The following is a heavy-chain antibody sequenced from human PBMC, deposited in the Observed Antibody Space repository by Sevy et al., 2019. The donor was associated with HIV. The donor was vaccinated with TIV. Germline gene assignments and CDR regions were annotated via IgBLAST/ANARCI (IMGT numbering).Heavy chain of an antibody. V-gene: IGHV3-7*03. CDR2: IKVDGSEK. CDR3: ARDCSSTSCLWGLDV. Sequence: GGSLRLSCAVSGFTFRSYWMSWVRQAPGKGLEWVAHIKVDGSEKYHVDSVKGRFTISSYNAKNSLFLQMNSLRVEDTAVYYCARDCSSTSCLWGLDVWGQGTAVTVSS. D-gene: IGHD2-2*01. CDR1: GFTFRSYW. J-gene: IGHJ6*02.